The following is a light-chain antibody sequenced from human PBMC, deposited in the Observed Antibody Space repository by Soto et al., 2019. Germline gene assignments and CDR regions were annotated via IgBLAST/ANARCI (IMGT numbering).Light chain of an antibody. V-gene: IGKV3D-15*01. CDR3: QQRHMWPIT. Sequence: EVVMTQSPGTLSVSLGERATLSCRASQSFSSNLAWYQQKPGQAPRLLIYGASSRATGIPDRFSGSGSGTDFTLTISSLEPEDSAVYYCQQRHMWPITFGQGTRLEIK. CDR1: QSFSSN. CDR2: GAS. J-gene: IGKJ5*01.